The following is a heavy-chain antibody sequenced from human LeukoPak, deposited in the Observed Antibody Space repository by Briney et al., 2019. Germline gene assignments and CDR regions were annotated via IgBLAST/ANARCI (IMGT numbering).Heavy chain of an antibody. V-gene: IGHV3-23*01. D-gene: IGHD3-10*01. CDR1: GFTFSSYA. CDR3: TFGAMGPSSY. J-gene: IGHJ4*02. CDR2: ISGSGGST. Sequence: SGGCLRLSCAASGFTFSSYAMSWVRQAPGKGLEWVSTISGSGGSTYYADSVKGRFTISRDNSKNTLYLQMNSLRAEDTAVYYCTFGAMGPSSYWGQGTLVTVSS.